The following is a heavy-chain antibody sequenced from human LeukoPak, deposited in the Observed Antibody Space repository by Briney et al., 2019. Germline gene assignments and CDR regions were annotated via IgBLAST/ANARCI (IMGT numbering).Heavy chain of an antibody. CDR2: IGSAGCT. Sequence: GGSLRLTCEVSGFTFDNNDMHWVRQTTGKGLEWVSAIGSAGCTYYADSGRGRFTITRDNAKQSLYLQMNSLRVEDTAVYHCVRQPDSARYGFDYWGRGTQVTVSS. CDR1: GFTFDNND. J-gene: IGHJ4*02. V-gene: IGHV3-13*01. CDR3: VRQPDSARYGFDY. D-gene: IGHD1-14*01.